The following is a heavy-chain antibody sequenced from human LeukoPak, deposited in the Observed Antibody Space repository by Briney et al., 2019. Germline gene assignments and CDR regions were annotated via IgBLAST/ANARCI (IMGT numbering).Heavy chain of an antibody. CDR3: AKNGGIYDYVWGSYRYYFDY. V-gene: IGHV3-23*01. D-gene: IGHD3-16*02. CDR1: GVTFSSYA. Sequence: AGGSLRLSCAASGVTFSSYAMSWVRQAPGKGLEWVSAISGSGGSTYYADSVKGRFTISRDNSKNTLYLQMNSLRAEDTAVYYCAKNGGIYDYVWGSYRYYFDYWGQGTLVTVSS. CDR2: ISGSGGST. J-gene: IGHJ4*02.